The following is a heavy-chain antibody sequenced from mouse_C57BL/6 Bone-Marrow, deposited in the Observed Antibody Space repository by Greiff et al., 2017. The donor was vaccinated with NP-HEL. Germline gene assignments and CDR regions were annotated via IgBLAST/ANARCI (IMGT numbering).Heavy chain of an antibody. CDR3: ARGGKRGNYFDY. CDR1: GYSFTGYY. J-gene: IGHJ2*01. V-gene: IGHV1-42*01. Sequence: QLQQSGPELATPFSSFPLSFKSSGYSFTGYYMNWVKQSPEKSLEWIGEINPSTGGTTYNQKFKAKATLTVDKSSSTAYMQLKSLTSEDSAVYYCARGGKRGNYFDYWGQGTTLTVSS. CDR2: INPSTGGT. D-gene: IGHD1-1*02.